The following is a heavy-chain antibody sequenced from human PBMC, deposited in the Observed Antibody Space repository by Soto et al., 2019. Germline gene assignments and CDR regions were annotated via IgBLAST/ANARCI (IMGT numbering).Heavy chain of an antibody. CDR2: VIPVFNTS. D-gene: IGHD4-17*01. CDR3: ARGDEMTAVTIFEY. J-gene: IGHJ4*02. CDR1: GGAFGRYS. V-gene: IGHV1-69*01. Sequence: QVQLEQSGPEVKRPGTSVKVSCKASGGAFGRYSVSWVRQAHGQGLEWIGGVIPVFNTSNYSLKFQGRVAIFADLSTSSVFMELRSLRSEDTALYYCARGDEMTAVTIFEYWGQGTLVTVSS.